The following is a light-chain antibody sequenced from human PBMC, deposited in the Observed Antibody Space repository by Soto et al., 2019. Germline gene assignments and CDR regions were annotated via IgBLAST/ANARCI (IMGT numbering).Light chain of an antibody. CDR2: GNS. V-gene: IGLV1-40*01. CDR3: KSYDSSLSGSQV. Sequence: QSVLTQPPAVSGAPGQRITISCTGSRSNIGAGFDAHWYQQIPGTAHKLLINGNSNRPSGVPDRFSGSTSVTSASLAITGFQAEAEADYYCKSYDSSLSGSQVFGSGPKV. J-gene: IGLJ1*01. CDR1: RSNIGAGFD.